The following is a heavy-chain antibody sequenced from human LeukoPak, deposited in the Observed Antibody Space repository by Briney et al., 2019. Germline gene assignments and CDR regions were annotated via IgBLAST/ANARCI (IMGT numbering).Heavy chain of an antibody. J-gene: IGHJ6*03. CDR3: ARRAMAIVATTYYYYYMDV. D-gene: IGHD5-12*01. Sequence: SETLSLTCTVSGGSISSTSYYWGWIRQPPGKGLEWIGYIYYSGSTYYNPSLKSRVTISVDTSKNQFSLKLSSVTAADTAVYYCARRAMAIVATTYYYYYMDVWGKGTTVTVSS. CDR1: GGSISSTSYY. V-gene: IGHV4-30-4*08. CDR2: IYYSGST.